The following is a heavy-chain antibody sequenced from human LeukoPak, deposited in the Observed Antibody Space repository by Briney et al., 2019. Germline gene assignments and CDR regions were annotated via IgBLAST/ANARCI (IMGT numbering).Heavy chain of an antibody. Sequence: SETLSLTCTVSGGSMSSYYWSWIRQPPGKGLEWIGYIYYSGSTNYNPSLKSRVTISVDTSKNQFSLKLSSVTAADTAVYYCARGTGYSSSWYVPNWFDPWGQGTLVTVSS. CDR1: GGSMSSYY. CDR3: ARGTGYSSSWYVPNWFDP. CDR2: IYYSGST. V-gene: IGHV4-59*01. D-gene: IGHD6-13*01. J-gene: IGHJ5*02.